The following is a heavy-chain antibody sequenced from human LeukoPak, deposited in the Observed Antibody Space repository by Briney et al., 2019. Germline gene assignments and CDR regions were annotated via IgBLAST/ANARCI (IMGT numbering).Heavy chain of an antibody. J-gene: IGHJ5*02. V-gene: IGHV4-59*01. D-gene: IGHD3-22*01. CDR3: ARDKNADYDSDPNCFAP. CDR2: ISHSGST. CDR1: AGSISDYY. Sequence: KASETLSLTCTVSAGSISDYYWNWIRQPPGKGLEWIGHISHSGSTKYNPSLKSRVTISVDTSKIHFSLKLSSVTAADTAVYYCARDKNADYDSDPNCFAPWGQGTLVTVPS.